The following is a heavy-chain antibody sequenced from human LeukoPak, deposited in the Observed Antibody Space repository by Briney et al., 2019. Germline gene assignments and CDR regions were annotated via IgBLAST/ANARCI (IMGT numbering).Heavy chain of an antibody. Sequence: ASVKVSCKASGYTFTGYYMHWVRQAPGQGLEWMGWINPNSGGTNYAQKFQGRVTMTRDTSISTAYMELSRLRSDDTAVYYCARGLPYYYDSSGYYYFDYWGQGTLVTVSS. CDR1: GYTFTGYY. CDR3: ARGLPYYYDSSGYYYFDY. CDR2: INPNSGGT. D-gene: IGHD3-22*01. J-gene: IGHJ4*02. V-gene: IGHV1-2*02.